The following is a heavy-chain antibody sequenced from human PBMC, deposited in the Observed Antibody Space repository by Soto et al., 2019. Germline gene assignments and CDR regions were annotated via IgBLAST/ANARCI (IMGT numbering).Heavy chain of an antibody. V-gene: IGHV5-51*01. CDR3: ARSFTFEGVQFDY. CDR2: IYPGDSDT. CDR1: GYNFTNYW. D-gene: IGHD3-16*01. J-gene: IGHJ4*02. Sequence: GESLKISCQGSGYNFTNYWIGWVRQMPGKGLEWMGIIYPGDSDTRYRLSFQGQVTISADNSISTAYLQWSSLKASDTAMYYCARSFTFEGVQFDYWGQGTLVAVSS.